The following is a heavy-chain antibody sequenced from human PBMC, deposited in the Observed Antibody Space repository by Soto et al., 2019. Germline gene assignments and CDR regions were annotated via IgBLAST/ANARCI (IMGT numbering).Heavy chain of an antibody. CDR3: ASSVAKYYYYGMDV. V-gene: IGHV1-8*01. Sequence: ASVKVSCKAAAYTFTSYDINWVRQATGQDFEWMGWMNPNNGNTAYAQKFQGRVTITADESTSTAYMELSSLRSEDTAVYYCASSVAKYYYYGMDVWGQGTTVTVSS. J-gene: IGHJ6*02. D-gene: IGHD5-12*01. CDR1: AYTFTSYD. CDR2: MNPNNGNT.